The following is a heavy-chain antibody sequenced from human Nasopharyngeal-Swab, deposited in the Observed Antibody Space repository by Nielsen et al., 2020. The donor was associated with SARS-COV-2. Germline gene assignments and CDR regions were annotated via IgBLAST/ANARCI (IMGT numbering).Heavy chain of an antibody. D-gene: IGHD3-16*01. J-gene: IGHJ6*03. CDR2: IYPGDSDA. CDR3: ARLSSYVRLNYMDV. Sequence: GGSLRLSCKGSGYRFTNYWIAWVHQMPGKGLESMGIIYPGDSDARYSPSFQGQVTISVDKSINATYLQWSSLKASDTAMYYCARLSSYVRLNYMDVWGKGTTVSVSS. CDR1: GYRFTNYW. V-gene: IGHV5-51*07.